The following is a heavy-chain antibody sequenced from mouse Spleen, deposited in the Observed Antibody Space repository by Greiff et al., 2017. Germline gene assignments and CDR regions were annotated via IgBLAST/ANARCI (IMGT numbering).Heavy chain of an antibody. V-gene: IGHV1-67*01. CDR1: SYTFTDYA. D-gene: IGHD2-4*01. CDR2: ISTYYGNT. J-gene: IGHJ3*01. Sequence: VQLQQSGPELVRPGVSVKISCKGSSYTFTDYAMHWVKQSHAKSLEWIGVISTYYGNTNYNQKFKGKATMTVDKSSSTAYMELARLTSEDSAVYYCARGGLYDYLFAYWGQGTLVTVSA. CDR3: ARGGLYDYLFAY.